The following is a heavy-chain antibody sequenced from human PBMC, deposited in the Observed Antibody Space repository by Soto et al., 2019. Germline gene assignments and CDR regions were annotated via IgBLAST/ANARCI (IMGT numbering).Heavy chain of an antibody. CDR2: IYPSGST. Sequence: SETLSLTCTVSGGSISGHSWVWIRQPAGKGLEWIGHIYPSGSTSYNPSLRSRVTMSLDTSTNKIFLNLTSVTAADTAVFYCVRGRSYSVYDFWGPGTSVDYWGQGTLVTVSS. V-gene: IGHV4-4*07. D-gene: IGHD5-12*01. CDR3: VRGRSYSVYDFWGPGTSVDY. CDR1: GGSISGHS. J-gene: IGHJ4*02.